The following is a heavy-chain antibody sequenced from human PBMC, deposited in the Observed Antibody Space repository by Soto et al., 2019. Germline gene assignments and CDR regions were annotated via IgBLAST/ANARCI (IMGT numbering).Heavy chain of an antibody. J-gene: IGHJ6*03. Sequence: VASVKVSCKASGYTFTSYDISCVRQATGQGLEWRGWMNPNSGNTDYAQKFQGRVTMTRNTSISTAYMELSSLRSEDTAVYYCARGYYDILTGYQDEDISPYYYMDVWGNGTTVTVSS. V-gene: IGHV1-8*01. CDR3: ARGYYDILTGYQDEDISPYYYMDV. D-gene: IGHD3-9*01. CDR2: MNPNSGNT. CDR1: GYTFTSYD.